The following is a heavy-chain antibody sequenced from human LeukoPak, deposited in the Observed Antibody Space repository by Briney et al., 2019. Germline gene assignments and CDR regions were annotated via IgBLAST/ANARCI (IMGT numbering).Heavy chain of an antibody. J-gene: IGHJ4*02. CDR1: GFIFSDHP. Sequence: GRSLRLSCVASGFIFSDHPFHWVRQSPGKGLEWVALIGSDGTKKYYADSVQGRFTVSRENSKNTLFLQMNTLRADDTAVYFCARQMTSTRLFDSWGQGTLVTVSS. D-gene: IGHD5/OR15-5a*01. CDR3: ARQMTSTRLFDS. CDR2: IGSDGTKK. V-gene: IGHV3-30*04.